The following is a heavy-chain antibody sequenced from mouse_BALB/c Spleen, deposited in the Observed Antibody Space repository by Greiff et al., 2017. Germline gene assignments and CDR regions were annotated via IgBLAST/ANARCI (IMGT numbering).Heavy chain of an antibody. D-gene: IGHD4-1*01. Sequence: EVKLMESGGDLVKPGGSLKLSCAASGFTFSSYGMSWVRQTPDKRLEWVATISSGGSYTYYPDSVKGRFTISRDNAKNTLYLQMSSLKSEDTAMYYCARQRESNWDYFDYWGQGTTLTVSS. CDR3: ARQRESNWDYFDY. J-gene: IGHJ2*01. CDR1: GFTFSSYG. V-gene: IGHV5-6*01. CDR2: ISSGGSYT.